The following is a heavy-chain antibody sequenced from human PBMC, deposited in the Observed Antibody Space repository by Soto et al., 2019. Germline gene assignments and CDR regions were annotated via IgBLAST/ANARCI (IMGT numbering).Heavy chain of an antibody. CDR2: VWYDGSNK. V-gene: IGHV3-33*01. D-gene: IGHD6-13*01. J-gene: IGHJ5*02. CDR1: GFPFSSYA. CDR3: ARGMGAGAGGLDP. Sequence: QTGGSLRLSCAASGFPFSSYAMHWVRQAPGKGLEWVAIVWYDGSNKYYADSVKGRFTVSRDNSKNTVYLQMNSLRAEDTALYYCARGMGAGAGGLDPWGQGALVTVSS.